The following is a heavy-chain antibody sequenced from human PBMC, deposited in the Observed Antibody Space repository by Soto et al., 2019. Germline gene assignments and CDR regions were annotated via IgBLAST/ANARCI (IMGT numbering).Heavy chain of an antibody. CDR2: IKSKSDGGTR. D-gene: IGHD3-9*01. J-gene: IGHJ4*02. V-gene: IGHV3-15*01. CDR1: GFTFSEAW. CDR3: TCLHYDILTGSKWHYFDY. Sequence: EVYLVESGGGLVKPGGALRLSCAASGFTFSEAWMSWVRQAPGKGLEWVGRIKSKSDGGTRDYAAPVKGRVTISRADSTNTLYLQMNSLKTEDTAVYYCTCLHYDILTGSKWHYFDYWGQGTLVTVSS.